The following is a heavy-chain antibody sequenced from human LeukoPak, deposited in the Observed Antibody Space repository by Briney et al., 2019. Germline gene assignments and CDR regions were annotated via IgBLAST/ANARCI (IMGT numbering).Heavy chain of an antibody. Sequence: GGSLSLSCAASGFTLSSYGIHWVRQAPGKGLEWLEVISYDGSNQYYRDSVKGRFTISRDNSKNTLYLEMNSLRPDDTAVYYCAKVVRSSSWYSSMDYWGQGTMVTVSS. CDR2: ISYDGSNQ. V-gene: IGHV3-30*18. CDR3: AKVVRSSSWYSSMDY. J-gene: IGHJ4*02. D-gene: IGHD6-13*01. CDR1: GFTLSSYG.